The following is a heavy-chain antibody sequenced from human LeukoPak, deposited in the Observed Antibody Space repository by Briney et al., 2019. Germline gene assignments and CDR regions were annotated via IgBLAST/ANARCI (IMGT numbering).Heavy chain of an antibody. CDR1: GYTFTGYY. CDR2: IIPIFGTA. D-gene: IGHD3-3*01. Sequence: ASVKVSCKASGYTFTGYYMHWVRQAPGQGLEWMGWIIPIFGTANYAQKFQGRVTITADKSTSTAYMELSSLRSEDTAVYYCARDRQLRARNYDFWSGYQAGHGVYYYYMDVWGKGTTVTVSS. CDR3: ARDRQLRARNYDFWSGYQAGHGVYYYYMDV. V-gene: IGHV1-69*06. J-gene: IGHJ6*03.